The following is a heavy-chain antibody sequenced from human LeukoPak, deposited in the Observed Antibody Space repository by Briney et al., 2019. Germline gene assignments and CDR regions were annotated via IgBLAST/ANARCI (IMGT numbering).Heavy chain of an antibody. Sequence: GGSLRLSCAASGFTFSSYSMNWVRQAPGKGLEWVSSISSSSSYIYYADSVKGRFTISRDNAKNSLYLQMNCLRAEDTAVYYCATILTGYYLIDYWGQGTLVTVSS. J-gene: IGHJ4*02. CDR3: ATILTGYYLIDY. CDR1: GFTFSSYS. V-gene: IGHV3-21*01. D-gene: IGHD3-9*01. CDR2: ISSSSSYI.